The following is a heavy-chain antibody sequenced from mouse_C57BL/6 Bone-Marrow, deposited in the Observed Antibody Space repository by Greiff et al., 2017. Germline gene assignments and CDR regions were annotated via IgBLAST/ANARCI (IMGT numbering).Heavy chain of an antibody. CDR2: IVPANGNT. D-gene: IGHD2-4*01. CDR1: GFNIKNTY. J-gene: IGHJ3*01. V-gene: IGHV14-3*01. CDR3: ATRDYCDYGGGFAY. Sequence: VQLQQSVAELVRPGASVKLSCTASGFNIKNTYLHWVKQRPEQGLEWIGRIVPANGNTKYAPKFQGKATITADTSSNPAYLQLSSLTSEDTAIYYCATRDYCDYGGGFAYWGQGTLVTVSA.